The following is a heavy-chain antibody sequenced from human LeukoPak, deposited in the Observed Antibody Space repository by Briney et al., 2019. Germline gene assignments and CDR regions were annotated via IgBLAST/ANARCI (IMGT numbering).Heavy chain of an antibody. J-gene: IGHJ6*02. CDR1: GFTVSSNY. Sequence: GGSLRLSCAASGFTVSSNYMSWVRQAPGKGLEGVSLIHSGGSTYYVDPVKGRFTISRDNSKNMVYLQMNSLRAEDTAVYYCARGDYFYYTMDVWGQGTTVTVSS. V-gene: IGHV3-66*01. CDR3: ARGDYFYYTMDV. CDR2: IHSGGST.